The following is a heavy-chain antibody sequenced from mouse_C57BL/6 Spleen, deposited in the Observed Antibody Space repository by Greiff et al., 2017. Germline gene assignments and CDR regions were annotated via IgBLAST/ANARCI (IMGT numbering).Heavy chain of an antibody. V-gene: IGHV1-82*01. CDR2: IYPGDGDT. Sequence: QVQLQQSGPALVKPGASVKISCKASGYAFSSSWMNWVKQRPGKGLEWIGRIYPGDGDTNYNGKFKGKATLTADESSSTAYMQLISLSSEDSAVYFCARPHYGSSYWYFDVWGTGTTVTVSS. J-gene: IGHJ1*03. D-gene: IGHD1-1*01. CDR1: GYAFSSSW. CDR3: ARPHYGSSYWYFDV.